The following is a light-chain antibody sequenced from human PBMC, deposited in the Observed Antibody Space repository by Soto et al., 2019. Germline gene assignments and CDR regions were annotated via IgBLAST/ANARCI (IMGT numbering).Light chain of an antibody. Sequence: DIQMTQSPSTLSESVGDRVTITCRASQSISSWWAWYQQKPGKAPKLLIYDASSLESGVPSRFSSSGSGTEFTLTISSLQPDDFATYYCQQYKSYSSFGQGTKLEIK. CDR2: DAS. J-gene: IGKJ2*01. CDR3: QQYKSYSS. CDR1: QSISSW. V-gene: IGKV1-5*01.